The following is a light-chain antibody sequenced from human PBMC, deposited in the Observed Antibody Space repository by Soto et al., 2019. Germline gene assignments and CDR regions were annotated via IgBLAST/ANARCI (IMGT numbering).Light chain of an antibody. Sequence: EVVMTQSPATLSVSPGERVTLSCRASQSINAHLAWYQQKPGQAPRLLIHGASTRATGIPARFSGSGFETDLIPTISSLQSEDFAIYYCQQYNTWLWTFGQGTKVEI. CDR1: QSINAH. J-gene: IGKJ1*01. CDR3: QQYNTWLWT. CDR2: GAS. V-gene: IGKV3-15*01.